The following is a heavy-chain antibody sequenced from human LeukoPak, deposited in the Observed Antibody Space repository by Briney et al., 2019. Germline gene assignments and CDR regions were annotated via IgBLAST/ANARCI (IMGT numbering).Heavy chain of an antibody. CDR1: GLTFKNFA. CDR3: TIDLMTGFSSGWHFGY. Sequence: PGGSQSLLCAASGLTFKNFAMSWVRQAPGKGLEWLAVTSGDEDSTHYADSVRGHFVISTDNSKNTSFLHMNSLRAEDTAVYYCTIDLMTGFSSGWHFGYWGAGKPGTVSS. V-gene: IGHV3-23*01. CDR2: TSGDEDST. J-gene: IGHJ4*03. D-gene: IGHD6-19*01.